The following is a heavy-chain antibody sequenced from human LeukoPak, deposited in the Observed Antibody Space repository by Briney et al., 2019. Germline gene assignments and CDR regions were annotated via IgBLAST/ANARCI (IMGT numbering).Heavy chain of an antibody. J-gene: IGHJ6*03. CDR3: AKGGGSSFRGDYYYYYMDV. D-gene: IGHD2-15*01. CDR1: GAAITDYY. Sequence: SETLSLTCTVSGAAITDYYWSWIRQAPGKGLEFIGYIYNSEITNYNPSLTSRVTMSVDTSKNQFSLKLKSMTAADPAVYYCAKGGGSSFRGDYYYYYMDVWGKGTTVTVSS. V-gene: IGHV4-59*01. CDR2: IYNSEIT.